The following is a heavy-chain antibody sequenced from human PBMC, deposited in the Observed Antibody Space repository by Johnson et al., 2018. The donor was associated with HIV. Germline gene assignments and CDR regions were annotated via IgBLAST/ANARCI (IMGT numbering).Heavy chain of an antibody. J-gene: IGHJ3*02. CDR3: VKERQLVRSFDI. CDR2: IRNDGSNE. V-gene: IGHV3-30*02. D-gene: IGHD6-6*01. CDR1: GFTFSSYG. Sequence: QVQLVESGGGLVQTGGSLRLSCAASGFTFSSYGLHWVRQAPGKGLQWVAFIRNDGSNEYYADSVKGRFTISRDNSKNTLYLQMNSLRPEDTAVYYCVKERQLVRSFDIWGQGTMVAVSS.